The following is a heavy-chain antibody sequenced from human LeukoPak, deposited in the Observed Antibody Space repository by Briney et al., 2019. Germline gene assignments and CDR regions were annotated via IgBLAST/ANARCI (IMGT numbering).Heavy chain of an antibody. D-gene: IGHD6-13*01. CDR3: ARARHGSSWYYFDD. J-gene: IGHJ4*02. V-gene: IGHV4-34*01. Sequence: AETLSLTCAAYGGSFSGYYWSWIRQPPGKGLEWIGEINHSGSTNYNPSLKSRVTISVDTSKNQFSLKLTSMTAADTAVYYCARARHGSSWYYFDDWGQRTLVTVSS. CDR2: INHSGST. CDR1: GGSFSGYY.